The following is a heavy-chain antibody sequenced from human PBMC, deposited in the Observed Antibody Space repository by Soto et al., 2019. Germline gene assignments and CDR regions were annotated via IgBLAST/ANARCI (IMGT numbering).Heavy chain of an antibody. D-gene: IGHD3-10*01. CDR3: AGDGHPWFGELQDWFDP. V-gene: IGHV3-48*01. Sequence: EVQLVESGGGLVQPGGSLRLSCAASGFTFSSYSMNWVRQAPGKGLEWVSYISSSSSTIYYADSVKGRFTISRDNAKNSLYLQMNSLRAEDTAVYYCAGDGHPWFGELQDWFDPWGQGTLVTVSS. CDR1: GFTFSSYS. J-gene: IGHJ5*02. CDR2: ISSSSSTI.